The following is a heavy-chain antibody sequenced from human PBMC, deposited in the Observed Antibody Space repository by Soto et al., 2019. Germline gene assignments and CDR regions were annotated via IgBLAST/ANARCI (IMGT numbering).Heavy chain of an antibody. V-gene: IGHV3-7*01. Sequence: GGSLRLSCAASGLTFSSYWMSWVRQAPGKGLEWVANIKQDGSEKYYVDSVRGRFTISRDNAKNSLYLQMNSLRAEDTAVYYWARGEYYDFWSGPYFDYWGQGTLVTVSP. D-gene: IGHD3-3*01. J-gene: IGHJ4*02. CDR2: IKQDGSEK. CDR3: ARGEYYDFWSGPYFDY. CDR1: GLTFSSYW.